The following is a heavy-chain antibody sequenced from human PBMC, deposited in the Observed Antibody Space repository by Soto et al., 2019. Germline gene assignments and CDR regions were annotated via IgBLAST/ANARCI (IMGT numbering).Heavy chain of an antibody. V-gene: IGHV3-74*01. D-gene: IGHD1-26*01. CDR3: ATDIDWETDY. J-gene: IGHJ4*02. Sequence: GGSLRLSCAASGFTFGSYVMHWARQAPGKGLVWVSRISHDGSVTSYADSVKGRFTISRDDAKNTLYLQMDSLRDEDTAVYYCATDIDWETDYWGQGTLVTVSS. CDR1: GFTFGSYV. CDR2: ISHDGSVT.